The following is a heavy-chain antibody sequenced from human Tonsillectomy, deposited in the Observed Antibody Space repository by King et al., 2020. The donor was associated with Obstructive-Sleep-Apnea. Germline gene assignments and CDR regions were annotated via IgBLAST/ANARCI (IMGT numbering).Heavy chain of an antibody. D-gene: IGHD3-22*01. J-gene: IGHJ4*02. Sequence: VQLVESGGGLVQPGRSRRLSCITSGFIFDDYAVSWFRQAPRKGLEWVGFTRSKVYGGTTEYAASVKGRFTISRDDSKSIAYLQMNSLKTEDTAVYYCTRSAVNAYYHDSSSCWGQGTLVTVSS. V-gene: IGHV3-49*03. CDR3: TRSAVNAYYHDSSSC. CDR2: TRSKVYGGTT. CDR1: GFIFDDYA.